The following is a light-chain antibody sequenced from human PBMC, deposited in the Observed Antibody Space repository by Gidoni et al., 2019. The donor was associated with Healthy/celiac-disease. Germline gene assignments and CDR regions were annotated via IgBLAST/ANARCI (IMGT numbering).Light chain of an antibody. CDR2: GAS. J-gene: IGKJ2*01. Sequence: IVMTQSPATLSVSPGESATLSCRASQSVSSNLAWYQQKPGQAPRLLIYGASTRATGIPARFSGSGSGTEFTLTISSLQSEDFAVYYRQQYNDWPPYTFGQGTKVEIK. CDR3: QQYNDWPPYT. CDR1: QSVSSN. V-gene: IGKV3-15*01.